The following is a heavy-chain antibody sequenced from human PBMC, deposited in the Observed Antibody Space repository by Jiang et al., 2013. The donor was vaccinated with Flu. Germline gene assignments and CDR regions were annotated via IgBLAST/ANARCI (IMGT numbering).Heavy chain of an antibody. V-gene: IGHV3-21*01. CDR2: ISSSSTYM. D-gene: IGHD4-11*01. J-gene: IGHJ6*02. CDR1: GFTFSIYS. Sequence: QLVESGGGLVKPGGSLRLSCAASGFTFSIYSMNWVRQAPGKGLEWVSSISSSSTYMYYADSLEGRFTISRDNAKNSLYLQMNSLRAEDTAVYYCARDLAATVTTKPLYGMDVWGQGTTVTV. CDR3: ARDLAATVTTKPLYGMDV.